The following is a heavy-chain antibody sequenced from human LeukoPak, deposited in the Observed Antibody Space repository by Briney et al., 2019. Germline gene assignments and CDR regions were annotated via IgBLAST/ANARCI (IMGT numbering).Heavy chain of an antibody. CDR3: ARDSGTFYFDY. CDR2: IRFDGSNK. D-gene: IGHD1-26*01. V-gene: IGHV3-30*02. CDR1: GFTFSSYS. Sequence: GGSLRLSCAASGFTFSSYSMNWVRQAPGKGLEWVAFIRFDGSNKDYADSVKGRFTISRDNSKNTLYLQMSSLRTEDTAVYYCARDSGTFYFDYWGQGALVTVSS. J-gene: IGHJ4*02.